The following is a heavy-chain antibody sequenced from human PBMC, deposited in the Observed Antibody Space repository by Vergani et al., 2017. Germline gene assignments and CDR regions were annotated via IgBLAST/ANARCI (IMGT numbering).Heavy chain of an antibody. V-gene: IGHV1-69*01. CDR2: IIPIFGTA. CDR3: ATPRLRFSYYYYYGMDV. Sequence: QVQLVQSGAEVKKPGSSVKVSCKASGGTFSSYAISWVRQAPGQGLEWRGGIIPIFGTANYAQKFQGRVTITADESTSTAYMELSSLRSEDTAVYYCATPRLRFSYYYYYGMDVWGQGTTVTVSS. D-gene: IGHD5-12*01. CDR1: GGTFSSYA. J-gene: IGHJ6*02.